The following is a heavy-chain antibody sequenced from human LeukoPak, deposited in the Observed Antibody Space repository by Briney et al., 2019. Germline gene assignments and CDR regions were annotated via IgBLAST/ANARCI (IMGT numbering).Heavy chain of an antibody. Sequence: GGSLRLSCAASGFTFSSYAMSWVRQAPGKGLEWVSAISGSGGSTYYADSVKGRFTISRDNAKNSLYLQMNSLRAEDTAVYYCARVNGHSGSYGYWGQGTLVTVSS. CDR3: ARVNGHSGSYGY. V-gene: IGHV3-23*01. CDR1: GFTFSSYA. CDR2: ISGSGGST. D-gene: IGHD1-26*01. J-gene: IGHJ4*02.